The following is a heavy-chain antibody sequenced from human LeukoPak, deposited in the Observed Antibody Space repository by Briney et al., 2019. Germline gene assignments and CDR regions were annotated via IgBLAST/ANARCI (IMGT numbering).Heavy chain of an antibody. CDR1: GGSISSYY. V-gene: IGHV4-59*01. Sequence: PSETLSLTCTVSGGSISSYYWSWIRQPPGKGLEWIGYIYYSGSINYNPSLKSRVTISVDTPKNQFSLKLSSVTAADTAVYYCAREDYGVDYWGQGTLVTVSS. J-gene: IGHJ4*02. CDR3: AREDYGVDY. D-gene: IGHD4/OR15-4a*01. CDR2: IYYSGSI.